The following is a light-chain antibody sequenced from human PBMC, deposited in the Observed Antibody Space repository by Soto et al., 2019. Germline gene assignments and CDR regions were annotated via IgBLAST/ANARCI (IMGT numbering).Light chain of an antibody. CDR1: SSXVGXYNL. CDR2: EGS. CDR3: CSXXXXXTSVV. J-gene: IGLJ2*01. Sequence: QSALTQPASVSGSPGQSIXXXXXGTSSXVGXYNLVSWYQQHPGKAPKLMIYEGSKRPSGVSNRFSGSKSGNTASLTISGLQAEDEADYYCCSXXXXXTSVVFGGGTKLTVL. V-gene: IGLV2-23*01.